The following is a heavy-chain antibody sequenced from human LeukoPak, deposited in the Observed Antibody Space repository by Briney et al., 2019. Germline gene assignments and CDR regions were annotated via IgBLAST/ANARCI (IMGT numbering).Heavy chain of an antibody. CDR2: INPNSGGT. D-gene: IGHD5-12*01. CDR1: GYTFTGYY. CDR3: ARDKWLRFGWFDP. V-gene: IGHV1-2*02. Sequence: ASVKVSCKASGYTFTGYYMHWVRQAPGQGLERMGWINPNSGGTNYAQKFQGRVTMTRDTSISTAYMELSRLRSDDTAVYYCARDKWLRFGWFDPWGQGTLVTVSS. J-gene: IGHJ5*02.